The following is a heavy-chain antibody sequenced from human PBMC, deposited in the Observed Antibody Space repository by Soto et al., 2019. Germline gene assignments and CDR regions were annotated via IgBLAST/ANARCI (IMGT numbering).Heavy chain of an antibody. Sequence: SETLSLTCTVSGGSISISYWSWIRQPPGKGLEWIGYIYYSGSTNYNPSLKSRVTISVDTSKNQFSLKLSSVTAADTAVYYCARRAWGIAAPTGTYYYYYMDVWGKGTTVTVSS. D-gene: IGHD6-13*01. V-gene: IGHV4-59*08. CDR3: ARRAWGIAAPTGTYYYYYMDV. CDR1: GGSISISY. CDR2: IYYSGST. J-gene: IGHJ6*03.